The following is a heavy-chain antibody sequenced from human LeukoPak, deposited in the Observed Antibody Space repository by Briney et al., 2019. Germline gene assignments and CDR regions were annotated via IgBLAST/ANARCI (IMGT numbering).Heavy chain of an antibody. CDR2: ISSSSSYI. J-gene: IGHJ3*02. V-gene: IGHV3-21*01. CDR1: GFTFSSYS. CDR3: ARDGILTGYVDI. Sequence: PGGSLRLSCAASGFTFSSYSMNWVRQAPGKGLEWVSSISSSSSYIYYADSVKGRFTISRDNAKNSLYLQMNSLRAEDTAVYYCARDGILTGYVDIWGQGTMVTVSS. D-gene: IGHD3-9*01.